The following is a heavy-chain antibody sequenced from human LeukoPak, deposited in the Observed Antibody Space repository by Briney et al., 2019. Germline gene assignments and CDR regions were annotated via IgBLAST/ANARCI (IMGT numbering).Heavy chain of an antibody. CDR3: ARRGHGGSYSYYFDY. D-gene: IGHD1-26*01. Sequence: GGSLRLSCAASGFTFSSYAMYWVRQAPGKGLEWVANIKQDGSEKYYVDSVKGRFTISRDNAKNSLYLQMNSLRAEDTAVYYCARRGHGGSYSYYFDYWGQGTLVTVSS. CDR1: GFTFSSYA. J-gene: IGHJ4*02. CDR2: IKQDGSEK. V-gene: IGHV3-7*01.